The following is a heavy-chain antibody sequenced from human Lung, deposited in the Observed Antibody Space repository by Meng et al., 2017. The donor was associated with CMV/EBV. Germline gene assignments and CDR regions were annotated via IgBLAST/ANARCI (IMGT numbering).Heavy chain of an antibody. CDR2: VLGTGPT. CDR3: ARGDSSTTWLVFDY. V-gene: IGHV3-23*01. D-gene: IGHD6-13*01. Sequence: CSSSGFTFNNYAMTWVRQAPGKGLEWVSTVLGTGPTYYADYVKGRFTISRDDSRNTLFLQLNSLRDEDTAVFYCARGDSSTTWLVFDYWGLGTLVTVSS. CDR1: GFTFNNYA. J-gene: IGHJ4*02.